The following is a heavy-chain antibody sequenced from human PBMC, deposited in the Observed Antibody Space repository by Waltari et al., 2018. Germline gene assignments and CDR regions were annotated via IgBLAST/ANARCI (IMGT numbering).Heavy chain of an antibody. CDR1: GFTFTDYF. CDR3: ARGSLIVVVTATIARWFDP. J-gene: IGHJ5*02. Sequence: SMKVSCKTSGFTFTDYFMHWVRQAPGQGLEWMGWINPKSGGTNLAQKFQGRVTMTRDTSISTAYMELTSLRSDDTAVYYCARGSLIVVVTATIARWFDPWGQGTLVTVSS. CDR2: INPKSGGT. D-gene: IGHD2-21*02. V-gene: IGHV1-2*02.